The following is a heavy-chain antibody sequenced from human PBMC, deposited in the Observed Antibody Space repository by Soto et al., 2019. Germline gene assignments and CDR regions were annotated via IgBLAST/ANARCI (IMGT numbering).Heavy chain of an antibody. CDR2: IDPSDSYT. D-gene: IGHD2-15*01. J-gene: IGHJ5*02. V-gene: IGHV5-10-1*01. CDR1: VYSFTSYW. Sequence: GESLKISCKGSVYSFTSYWISWVRQMPGKGLEWMGRIDPSDSYTNYSPSFQGHVTISADKSISTAYLQWSSLRASDTAMYYCASSDCSGGSCYDWFDPWGQGTLVTVSS. CDR3: ASSDCSGGSCYDWFDP.